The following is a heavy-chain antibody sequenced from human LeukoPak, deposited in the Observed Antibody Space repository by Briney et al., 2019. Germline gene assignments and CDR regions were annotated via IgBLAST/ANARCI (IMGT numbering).Heavy chain of an antibody. Sequence: GGSLRLSCAASGFTFSSYWMSWVRQAPGKGLEWVANIKQDGSEKYYVDSVKGRFTISRDNAKNSLYLQMNSLRAEDTAVYYCARDGRFYDILTGYYNFYYYGMDVWGQGTTVTVSS. V-gene: IGHV3-7*01. J-gene: IGHJ6*02. D-gene: IGHD3-9*01. CDR1: GFTFSSYW. CDR2: IKQDGSEK. CDR3: ARDGRFYDILTGYYNFYYYGMDV.